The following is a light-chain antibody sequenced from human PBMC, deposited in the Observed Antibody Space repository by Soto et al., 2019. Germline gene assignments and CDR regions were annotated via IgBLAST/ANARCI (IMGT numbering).Light chain of an antibody. Sequence: TQSPATLCVSPGERVTFSCRASQRIYSNLAWYQHTPGQAPRLLISGASTGATGLPSRFSGSGSGTDFTLTINSLQSEDVAVYYCQQYHHRPVTFGGGTRWIS. V-gene: IGKV3-15*01. CDR1: QRIYSN. CDR3: QQYHHRPVT. CDR2: GAS. J-gene: IGKJ4*01.